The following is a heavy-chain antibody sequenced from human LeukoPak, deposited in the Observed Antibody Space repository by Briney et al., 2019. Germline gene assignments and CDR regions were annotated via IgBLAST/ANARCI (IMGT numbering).Heavy chain of an antibody. CDR1: GGSISSYY. J-gene: IGHJ4*02. CDR2: IYYSGST. Sequence: SETLSLTCTVSGGSISSYYWSWIRQPPGKGLEWIGYIYYSGSTNYHPALESRVTISIDPSKSQFSLKLTSVTAADTAVYYCARVRQRGTVTSLDYWGQGILVTVSS. CDR3: ARVRQRGTVTSLDY. D-gene: IGHD4-17*01. V-gene: IGHV4-59*01.